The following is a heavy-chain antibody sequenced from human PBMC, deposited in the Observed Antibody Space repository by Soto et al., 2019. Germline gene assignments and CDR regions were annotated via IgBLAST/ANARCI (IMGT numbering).Heavy chain of an antibody. CDR2: ISWNSGSI. CDR1: GFTFDDYA. Sequence: EVQLVESGGGLVQPGRSLRLSCAASGFTFDDYAMHWVRQAPGKGLEWVSGISWNSGSIGYADSVKGRFTISRDNAKNSLYLQMNSLRAVDTALYYCAKDRGKLTTVTTLYYFDYWGQGTLVTVSS. CDR3: AKDRGKLTTVTTLYYFDY. J-gene: IGHJ4*02. V-gene: IGHV3-9*01. D-gene: IGHD4-17*01.